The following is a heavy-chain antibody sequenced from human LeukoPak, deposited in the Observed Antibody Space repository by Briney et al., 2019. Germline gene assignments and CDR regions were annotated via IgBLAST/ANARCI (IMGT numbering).Heavy chain of an antibody. CDR3: AKALYSSSWYYEH. Sequence: GGSLRLSCAASGFTFDDYAMHWVRQAPGKGLEWVSGISWNSGSIGYADSVKGRLTISRDNAKNSLYLQMNSLRAEDTALYYCAKALYSSSWYYEHWGQGTLVTVSS. CDR1: GFTFDDYA. J-gene: IGHJ4*02. V-gene: IGHV3-9*01. D-gene: IGHD6-13*01. CDR2: ISWNSGSI.